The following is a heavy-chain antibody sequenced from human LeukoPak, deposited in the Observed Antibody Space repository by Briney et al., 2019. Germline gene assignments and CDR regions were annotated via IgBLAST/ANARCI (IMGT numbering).Heavy chain of an antibody. CDR1: GFTFSDAW. V-gene: IGHV3-15*01. Sequence: GGSLRLSCAASGFTFSDAWMGWVRQAPGKGLERVGLIKSKSDGGTPDYAAPVKGRLTISRDDSKNTLYLQMDSLKTEDTAVYHCATGGFRTPRFDYWGQGTLVTVSS. D-gene: IGHD3-16*01. J-gene: IGHJ4*02. CDR3: ATGGFRTPRFDY. CDR2: IKSKSDGGTP.